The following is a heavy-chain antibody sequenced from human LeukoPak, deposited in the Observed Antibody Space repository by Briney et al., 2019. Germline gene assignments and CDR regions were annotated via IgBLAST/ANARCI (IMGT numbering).Heavy chain of an antibody. CDR2: ISNSGGDT. CDR1: GFTFSSYT. V-gene: IGHV3-23*01. Sequence: GGSLRLSCAASGFTFSSYTMSWVRQAPGKGLEWVAAISNSGGDTFYSDSGKGRFTIARDNSKNTLYLQMNSLRVDDTAVYYCAQQLGYCSGGTCYFTYWGQGTLVTVSS. CDR3: AQQLGYCSGGTCYFTY. J-gene: IGHJ1*01. D-gene: IGHD2-15*01.